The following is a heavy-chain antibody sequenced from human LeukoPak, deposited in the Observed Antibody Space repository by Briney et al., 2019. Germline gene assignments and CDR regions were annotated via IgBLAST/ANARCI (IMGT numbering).Heavy chain of an antibody. V-gene: IGHV1-69*05. D-gene: IGHD4-23*01. CDR1: GGTFSSYA. Sequence: GASVKVSCKASGGTFSSYAISWVRQAPGQGLEWMGRIIPIFGTANYAQKFQGRVTITTDESTSTAYMELSSLRSEDTAVYCCASYGGYGGNYFDYWGQGTLVTVSS. J-gene: IGHJ4*02. CDR3: ASYGGYGGNYFDY. CDR2: IIPIFGTA.